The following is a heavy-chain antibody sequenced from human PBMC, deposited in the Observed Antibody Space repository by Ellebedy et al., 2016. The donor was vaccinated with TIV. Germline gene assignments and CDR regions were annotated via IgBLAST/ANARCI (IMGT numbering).Heavy chain of an antibody. V-gene: IGHV3-7*01. J-gene: IGHJ4*02. CDR3: ARDQWLGRAYYFDS. CDR1: GFTFSTYW. CDR2: IKQDGSEK. Sequence: GESLKISCGTSGFTFSTYWMTWVRQAPGKGLEWVANIKQDGSEKYYVDSVKGRFSISRDNTKNSLYLQMNSLTDEDTAVYYCARDQWLGRAYYFDSWGQGTLVTVPS. D-gene: IGHD6-19*01.